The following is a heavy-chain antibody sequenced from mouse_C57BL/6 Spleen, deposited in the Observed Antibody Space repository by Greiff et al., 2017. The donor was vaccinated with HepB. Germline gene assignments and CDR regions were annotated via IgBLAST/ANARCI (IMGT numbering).Heavy chain of an antibody. CDR3: ARGHYRYYFDY. D-gene: IGHD2-14*01. V-gene: IGHV1-50*01. J-gene: IGHJ2*01. CDR1: GYTFTSYW. CDR2: IDPSDSYT. Sequence: QVQLQQPGAELVKPGDSVKLSCKASGYTFTSYWMQWVKQRPGQGLEWIGEIDPSDSYTNYNQKFKGKATLNVDTSSSTAYMQLSSLTSEDAAVYYCARGHYRYYFDYWGQGTTLTVSS.